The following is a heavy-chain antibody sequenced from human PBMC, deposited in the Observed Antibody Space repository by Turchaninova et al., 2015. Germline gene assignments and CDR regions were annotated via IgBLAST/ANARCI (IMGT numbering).Heavy chain of an antibody. Sequence: QITLKESGPTLIKPTQTLALTCTFSGFSLSSGGVGVGWFRQAPGKALECLAGIDCDDDKRYSPSLMSRLTIAKDTSKNLVVLTMTNMDPVDTATYYCAHRRPNSGGWDTGVFDYWGQGTLVTVSS. CDR1: GFSLSSGGVG. J-gene: IGHJ4*02. CDR2: IDCDDDK. V-gene: IGHV2-5*02. CDR3: AHRRPNSGGWDTGVFDY. D-gene: IGHD2-15*01.